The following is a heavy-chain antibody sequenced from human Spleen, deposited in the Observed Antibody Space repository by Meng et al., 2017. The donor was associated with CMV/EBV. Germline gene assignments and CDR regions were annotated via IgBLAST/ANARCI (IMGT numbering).Heavy chain of an antibody. Sequence: GGSLRLSCAASGFTFDDYGMSWVRQAPGKGLEWVSGINWNGGSTGYADSVKGRFTISRDNAKNSLYLQMNSLRAEVTALYYCARDRSGSFLALYYYGMDVWGQGTTVTVSS. J-gene: IGHJ6*02. V-gene: IGHV3-20*04. CDR2: INWNGGST. CDR1: GFTFDDYG. D-gene: IGHD1-26*01. CDR3: ARDRSGSFLALYYYGMDV.